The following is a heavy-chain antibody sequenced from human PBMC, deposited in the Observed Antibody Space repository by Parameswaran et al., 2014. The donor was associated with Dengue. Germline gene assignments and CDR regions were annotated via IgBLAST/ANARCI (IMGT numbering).Heavy chain of an antibody. J-gene: IGHJ5*02. V-gene: IGHV4-59*01. D-gene: IGHD2-15*01. Sequence: RWIRQPPGKGLEWIGYIYYSGSTNYSPSLKNRVTISVDKSKNQFLLNLSSVTAADTAVYYCARTPIKCSGDRCYVNWFDPWGQGTLVTVSS. CDR3: ARTPIKCSGDRCYVNWFDP. CDR2: IYYSGST.